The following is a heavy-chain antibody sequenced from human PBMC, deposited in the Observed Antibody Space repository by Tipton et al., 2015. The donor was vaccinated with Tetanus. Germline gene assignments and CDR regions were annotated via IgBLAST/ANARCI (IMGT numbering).Heavy chain of an antibody. V-gene: IGHV3-7*03. J-gene: IGHJ6*02. CDR1: GFDFRSDW. D-gene: IGHD6-19*01. CDR2: IKQDGNEK. CDR3: AREGFVSGWRGMDV. Sequence: SLRLSCAASGFDFRSDWMTWVRQAPGKGLEWVANIKQDGNEKYHVDSVKGRFTISRDNGKNLLYLQMNSLRVEDTAVYYCAREGFVSGWRGMDVWGQGTTVTVSS.